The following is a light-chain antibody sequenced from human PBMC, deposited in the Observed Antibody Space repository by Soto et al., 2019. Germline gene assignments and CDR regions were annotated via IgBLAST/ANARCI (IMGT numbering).Light chain of an antibody. CDR2: DVS. J-gene: IGLJ1*01. V-gene: IGLV2-14*01. CDR3: SSYTTSSLYV. Sequence: QSVLTQPASVSGSPGQSITISCSGTNSDVGGYNYVSWYQPHPGKAPKLMIYDVSYRPSGISNRFSGSKSDNTASLTISGLQAEDEADYYCSSYTTSSLYVFGTGTKLTVL. CDR1: NSDVGGYNY.